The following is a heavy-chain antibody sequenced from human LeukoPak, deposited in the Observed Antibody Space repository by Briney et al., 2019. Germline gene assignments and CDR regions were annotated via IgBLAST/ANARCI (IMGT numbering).Heavy chain of an antibody. V-gene: IGHV3-15*01. CDR1: GFTFSNAW. CDR3: SAYYYDSSGYYNPFDI. Sequence: GGSLRLSCAASGFTFSNAWMSWVRQAPGKGLEWVGRIKSKTDGGTTDYAAPVKGRFTISRDDSKNTLYLQMNSLKTEDTAVYYCSAYYYDSSGYYNPFDIWGQGTMVTVSS. D-gene: IGHD3-22*01. J-gene: IGHJ3*02. CDR2: IKSKTDGGTT.